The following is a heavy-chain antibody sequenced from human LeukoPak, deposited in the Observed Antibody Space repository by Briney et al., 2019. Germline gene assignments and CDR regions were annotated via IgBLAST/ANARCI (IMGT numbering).Heavy chain of an antibody. V-gene: IGHV1-2*02. J-gene: IGHJ4*02. Sequence: ASVEVSCKASGYIFTDYYMHWVRQAPGQGLESMGWINPNSGGTNYAQKFQGRVTMTRDTSISTAYMELSRLRSDDTAVYYCARVAERFDYWGQGTLVTVSS. CDR1: GYIFTDYY. CDR2: INPNSGGT. CDR3: ARVAERFDY.